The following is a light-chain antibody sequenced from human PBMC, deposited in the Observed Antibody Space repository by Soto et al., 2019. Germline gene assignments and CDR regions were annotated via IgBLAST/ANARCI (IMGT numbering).Light chain of an antibody. CDR1: SSNIGNNS. V-gene: IGLV1-44*01. CDR2: TTN. Sequence: QSVLTQPPSASVTPGQRVSISCSGSSSNIGNNSVNWYQQLPETAPRLLIYTTNKRPSGVPDRFSGSKSGTSASLAISGLQSEDEAEYYCAAWDDSLNGPVFGGGTKLTVL. J-gene: IGLJ3*02. CDR3: AAWDDSLNGPV.